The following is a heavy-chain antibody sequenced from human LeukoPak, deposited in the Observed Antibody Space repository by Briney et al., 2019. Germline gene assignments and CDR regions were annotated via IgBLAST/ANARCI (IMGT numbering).Heavy chain of an antibody. CDR3: AKYFYDGSGTHYFDY. CDR1: GFTFSSHW. Sequence: GGSLRLSCAASGFTFSSHWMSWVRQAPGKGLEWVGNIKPDGSEKYYVDSLKGRFIISRDNAKNSLYLQMNSLRAEDAAVYYCAKYFYDGSGTHYFDYWGQETPVTVSS. D-gene: IGHD3-22*01. CDR2: IKPDGSEK. J-gene: IGHJ4*02. V-gene: IGHV3-7*01.